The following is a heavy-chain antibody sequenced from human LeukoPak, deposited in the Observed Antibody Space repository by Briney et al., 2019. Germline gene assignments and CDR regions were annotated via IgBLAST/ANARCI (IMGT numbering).Heavy chain of an antibody. CDR2: IYPSGGST. J-gene: IGHJ4*02. Sequence: ASVKVSYEASGYTFTSYYIHWVRQAPGQGLEWMGIIYPSGGSTSYAQKFQDRVTMTTDTSTGTVYMELSNLRSEDTAVYYCARDRGGDTAMMGWGQGTLITVSS. V-gene: IGHV1-46*01. CDR1: GYTFTSYY. D-gene: IGHD5-18*01. CDR3: ARDRGGDTAMMG.